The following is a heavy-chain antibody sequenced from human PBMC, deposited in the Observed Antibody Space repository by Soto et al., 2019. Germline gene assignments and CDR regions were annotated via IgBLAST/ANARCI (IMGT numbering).Heavy chain of an antibody. D-gene: IGHD3-22*01. Sequence: TLSLTCAVSGVSISSYYWSWIRQPPGKGLEWIGYIYYSGSTNYNPSLKSRVTISVDTSKNQFSLKLSSVTAADTAVYYCARAQYYYDSSGYSRPLLDYWGQGTLVTGSS. J-gene: IGHJ4*02. V-gene: IGHV4-59*01. CDR1: GVSISSYY. CDR3: ARAQYYYDSSGYSRPLLDY. CDR2: IYYSGST.